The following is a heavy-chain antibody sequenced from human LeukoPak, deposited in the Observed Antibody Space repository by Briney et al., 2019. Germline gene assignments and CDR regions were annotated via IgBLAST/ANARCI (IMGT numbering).Heavy chain of an antibody. J-gene: IGHJ4*02. CDR3: AKRGVVIRVILVGFHKEAYYFDS. Sequence: GGSLRLSCAVSGITLSNYGVSWVRQAPGKGLEWVAGISDSGGRTNYADSVKGRFTISRDNPKNTIYLQMNSLRAEDTAVYFCAKRGVVIRVILVGFHKEAYYFDSWGQGTLVTVSS. CDR2: ISDSGGRT. D-gene: IGHD3-22*01. V-gene: IGHV3-23*01. CDR1: GITLSNYG.